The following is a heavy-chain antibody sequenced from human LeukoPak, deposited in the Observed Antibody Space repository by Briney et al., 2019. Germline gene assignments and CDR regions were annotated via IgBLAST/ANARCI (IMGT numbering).Heavy chain of an antibody. Sequence: ASVKVSCKASGYTFNSYGISWVRQAPGQGLEWMAWISAYNGNTNYAQKLQDRVTMTTDTFTSTAYMELRSLGSDDTAVYYCARDLSPYCSGGSCHYYMDVWGKGTTVTVSS. CDR3: ARDLSPYCSGGSCHYYMDV. J-gene: IGHJ6*03. V-gene: IGHV1-18*01. D-gene: IGHD2-15*01. CDR1: GYTFNSYG. CDR2: ISAYNGNT.